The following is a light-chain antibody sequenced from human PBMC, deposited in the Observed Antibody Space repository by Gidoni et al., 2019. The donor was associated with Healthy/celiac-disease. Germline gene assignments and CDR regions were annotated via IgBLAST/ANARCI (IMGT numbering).Light chain of an antibody. V-gene: IGKV1-39*01. CDR3: QQSYSTPLT. CDR2: AAS. J-gene: IGKJ3*01. CDR1: QSISSY. Sequence: DIQMTQSPSSLSASVGDRVTITCRASQSISSYLNWYQQKPGKAPKLLIYAASSLQSGVPSRFSVSGSGTDFTLTISSLQPEDFATYYGQQSYSTPLTFGPGTKVDIK.